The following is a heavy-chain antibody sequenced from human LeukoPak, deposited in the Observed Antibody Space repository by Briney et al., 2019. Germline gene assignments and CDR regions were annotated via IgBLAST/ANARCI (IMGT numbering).Heavy chain of an antibody. CDR1: GYTFTGYY. CDR2: INPNSGGT. CDR3: ARDLGTVTAPLYYYYMDV. Sequence: GASVKVSCKASGYTFTGYYMHWVRQAPGQGLEWMGCINPNSGGTNYAQKFQGRVTMTRDTSISTAYMELSRLRSDDTAVYYCARDLGTVTAPLYYYYMDVWGKGTTVTVSS. D-gene: IGHD4-11*01. J-gene: IGHJ6*03. V-gene: IGHV1-2*02.